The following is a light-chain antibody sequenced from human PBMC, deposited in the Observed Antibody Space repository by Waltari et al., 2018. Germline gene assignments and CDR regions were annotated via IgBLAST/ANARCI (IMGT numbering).Light chain of an antibody. Sequence: DIQMTQSPSTLSASVGDRVTITCRASQAIDTSSAWYQQQPGKAPTLLIYRSSTLEGGVSSMFSGSGSGTYFTLTISILQPDDFATYYCQQYSSYGKYTFGQGTKLEIK. CDR2: RSS. J-gene: IGKJ2*01. CDR3: QQYSSYGKYT. V-gene: IGKV1-5*03. CDR1: QAIDTS.